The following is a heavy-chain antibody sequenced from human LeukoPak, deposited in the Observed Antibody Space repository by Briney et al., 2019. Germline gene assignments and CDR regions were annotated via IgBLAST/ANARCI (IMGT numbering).Heavy chain of an antibody. J-gene: IGHJ4*02. CDR2: IKEDGNED. Sequence: PGGSLRLSCTVSGFSFREHWMSWVRQAPGKGLEWVGNIKEDGNEDYYVDSVEGRFVIFRDNAKNPLYLQMHSLRAEDTAVYYCTRGVRGYAESLYWGRGTLVTVSS. D-gene: IGHD5-12*01. V-gene: IGHV3-7*02. CDR1: GFSFREHW. CDR3: TRGVRGYAESLY.